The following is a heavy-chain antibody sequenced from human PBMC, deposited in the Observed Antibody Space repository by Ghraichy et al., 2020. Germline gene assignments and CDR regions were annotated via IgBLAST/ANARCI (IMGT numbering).Heavy chain of an antibody. J-gene: IGHJ6*02. CDR3: ARGSTVVRFYYYDGMDV. D-gene: IGHD4-23*01. CDR2: ITSSGSFR. CDR1: GFTFSSYS. Sequence: GALRLSCVGSGFTFSSYSMNWVRQSPGKRLEWVSYITSSGSFRSYADSVKGRFTISRDNAQNSLSLQINSLTDEDTAVYYCARGSTVVRFYYYDGMDVWGQGTTVTVS. V-gene: IGHV3-48*02.